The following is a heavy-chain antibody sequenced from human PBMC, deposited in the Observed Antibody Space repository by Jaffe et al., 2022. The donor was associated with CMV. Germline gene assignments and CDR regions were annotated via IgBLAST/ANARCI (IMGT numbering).Heavy chain of an antibody. V-gene: IGHV3-64D*06. J-gene: IGHJ6*03. D-gene: IGHD6-19*01. CDR2: ISSNGGST. Sequence: EVQLVESGGGLVQPGGSLRLSCSASGFTFSSYAMHWVRQAPGKGLEYVSAISSNGGSTYYADSVKGRFTISRDNSKNTLYLQMSSLRAEDTAVYYCVKVGEWLVLYDYMDVWGKGTTVTVSS. CDR1: GFTFSSYA. CDR3: VKVGEWLVLYDYMDV.